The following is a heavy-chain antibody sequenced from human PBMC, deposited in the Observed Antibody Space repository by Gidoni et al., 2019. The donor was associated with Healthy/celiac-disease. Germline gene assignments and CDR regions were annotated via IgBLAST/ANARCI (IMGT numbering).Heavy chain of an antibody. D-gene: IGHD5-18*01. CDR2: INPNSGGT. CDR3: ARICRRGYSYGSFDY. CDR1: GYTFTGYY. V-gene: IGHV1-2*02. Sequence: QVQLVQSGAEVKKPGASVKVSCKASGYTFTGYYMHWVRQAPGQGLEWMGWINPNSGGTNYAQKFQGRVTMTRDTSISTAYMELSRLRSDDTAVYYCARICRRGYSYGSFDYWGQGTLVTVSS. J-gene: IGHJ4*02.